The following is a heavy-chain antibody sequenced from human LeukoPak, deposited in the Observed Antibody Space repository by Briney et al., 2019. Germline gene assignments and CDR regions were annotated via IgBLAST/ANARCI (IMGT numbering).Heavy chain of an antibody. Sequence: GGSLRLSCAASGFSFSSYWMSWVRQAPGKGLEWVANIRQDGSEKYYLDSVKGRFTISRDNAENSLYLQMNSLRAEDTAVYYCARGSEGYCSGGGCYYGMDVWGQGTTVTVSS. D-gene: IGHD2-15*01. J-gene: IGHJ6*01. CDR2: IRQDGSEK. CDR3: ARGSEGYCSGGGCYYGMDV. V-gene: IGHV3-7*01. CDR1: GFSFSSYW.